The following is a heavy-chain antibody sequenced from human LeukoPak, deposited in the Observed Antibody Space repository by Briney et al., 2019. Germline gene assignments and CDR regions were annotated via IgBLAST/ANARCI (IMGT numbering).Heavy chain of an antibody. D-gene: IGHD3-22*01. CDR2: MNPNSGNT. CDR1: GYTFTSYD. CDR3: ARETYYYDSSGSQEFYYYYMDV. J-gene: IGHJ6*03. Sequence: ASVKVSCKASGYTFTSYDINWVRQATGQGLEWMGWMNPNSGNTGYAQKFQGRVTMTRSASISTAYMELSSLRSEDTAVYYCARETYYYDSSGSQEFYYYYMDVWGKGTTVTISS. V-gene: IGHV1-8*01.